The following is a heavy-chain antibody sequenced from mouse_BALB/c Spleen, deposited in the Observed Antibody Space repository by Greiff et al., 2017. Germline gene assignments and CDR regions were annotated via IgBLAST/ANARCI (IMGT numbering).Heavy chain of an antibody. CDR1: GFTFSSFG. CDR2: ISDGGSYT. CDR3: ARDRSYGLMDY. Sequence: EVHLVESGGGLVQPGGSRKLSCAASGFTFSSFGMHWVRQTPEKRLEWVATISDGGSYTYYPDSVKGRFTISRDNAKNNLYLQMSSLKSEDTAMYYCARDRSYGLMDYWGQGTSVTVSS. V-gene: IGHV5-4*02. D-gene: IGHD1-1*02. J-gene: IGHJ4*01.